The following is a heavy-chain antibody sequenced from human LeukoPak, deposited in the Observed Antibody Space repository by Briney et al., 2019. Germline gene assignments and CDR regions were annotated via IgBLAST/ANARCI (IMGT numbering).Heavy chain of an antibody. CDR3: AKDRLAARPSIVDF. Sequence: GGSLRLSXAASGFTFSSYAMSWVRQAPGKGVEWVSAISGSGGSTYYADSVKGRFTISRDNSKNTLFLQMNSLRAEDTAVYYCAKDRLAARPSIVDFWGQGTLVTVSS. V-gene: IGHV3-23*01. D-gene: IGHD6-6*01. CDR1: GFTFSSYA. CDR2: ISGSGGST. J-gene: IGHJ4*02.